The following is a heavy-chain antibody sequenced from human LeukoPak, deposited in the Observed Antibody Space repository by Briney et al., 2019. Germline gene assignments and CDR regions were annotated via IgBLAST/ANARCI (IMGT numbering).Heavy chain of an antibody. CDR3: AKGPAVPYYYYYYMDV. D-gene: IGHD2-2*01. J-gene: IGHJ6*03. Sequence: GGSLRLSCAASGFTFSSYAMSWVRQAPGKGLEWVSAISGSGGSTYYADSVKGRFTISRDNSKNTLYLQMNSLRAEDTAVYYCAKGPAVPYYYYYYMDVWGKGTTVTVSS. V-gene: IGHV3-23*01. CDR1: GFTFSSYA. CDR2: ISGSGGST.